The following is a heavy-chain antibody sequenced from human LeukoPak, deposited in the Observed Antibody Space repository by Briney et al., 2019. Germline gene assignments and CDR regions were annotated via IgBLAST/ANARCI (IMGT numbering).Heavy chain of an antibody. D-gene: IGHD2-2*01. V-gene: IGHV3-48*03. CDR2: ISSSGGTI. J-gene: IGHJ6*02. CDR3: ARDLSYCTITSCSYYYYGMDV. Sequence: AGGSLRLSCAASGFTFSSYAMNWVRQAPGKGLEWVSYISSSGGTIYYADSVKGRFTISRDNAKNSLYLQMNSLRAEDTAVYYCARDLSYCTITSCSYYYYGMDVWGQGTTVTVSS. CDR1: GFTFSSYA.